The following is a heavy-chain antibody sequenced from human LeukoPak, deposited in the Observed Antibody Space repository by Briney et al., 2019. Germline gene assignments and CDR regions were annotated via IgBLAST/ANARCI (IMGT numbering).Heavy chain of an antibody. CDR1: GFTVSSNY. CDR3: ARAYSSSWYDF. D-gene: IGHD6-13*01. Sequence: GGSLRLSCAASGFTVSSNYMSWVRQAPGKGLEWVSSISGIGDTYYADSVKGRFTISRDNSKNTLFLQMSSLRAEDTAVYYCARAYSSSWYDFWGQGTLVTVSS. J-gene: IGHJ5*01. V-gene: IGHV3-23*01. CDR2: ISGIGDT.